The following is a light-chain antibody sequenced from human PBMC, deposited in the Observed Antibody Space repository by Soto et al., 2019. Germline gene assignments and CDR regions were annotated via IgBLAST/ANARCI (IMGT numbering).Light chain of an antibody. CDR2: RNN. Sequence: QSVLTQPPSASGIPGQRVTISCSGSSSNIGSNYVYWYQQLPGTAPKLLIYRNNQRPSGVPDRFSGSKSGTSASLAISGLRSEDEADHYCAAWDDSLSEVFGTGTKVTVL. J-gene: IGLJ1*01. CDR1: SSNIGSNY. V-gene: IGLV1-47*01. CDR3: AAWDDSLSEV.